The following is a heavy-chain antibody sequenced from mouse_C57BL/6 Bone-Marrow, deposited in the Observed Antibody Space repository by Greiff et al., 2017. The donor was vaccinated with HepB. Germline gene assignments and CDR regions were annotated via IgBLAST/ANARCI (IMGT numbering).Heavy chain of an antibody. Sequence: VQLQQSGPELVKPGASVKISCKASGYAFSSSWMNWVKQRPGKGLEWIGRIYPGDGDTNYNGKFKGKATLTADKSSSTAYMQLSSLTSEDSAVYFCARWDDYAHPPYAMDYWGQGTSVTVSS. V-gene: IGHV1-82*01. CDR2: IYPGDGDT. CDR1: GYAFSSSW. CDR3: ARWDDYAHPPYAMDY. D-gene: IGHD2-4*01. J-gene: IGHJ4*01.